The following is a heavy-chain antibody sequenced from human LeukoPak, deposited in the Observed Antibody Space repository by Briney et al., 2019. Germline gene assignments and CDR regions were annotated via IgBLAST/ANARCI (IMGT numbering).Heavy chain of an antibody. D-gene: IGHD2-2*01. CDR3: ARGPTRADY. CDR2: INHSGST. V-gene: IGHV4-34*01. J-gene: IGHJ4*02. Sequence: SETLSLTCAVYGGSFSGQYWSWLRQPPGKGLEWIGEINHSGSTNYNPPLKRRVTISVDTSKNQFSLKLSSVTAADTAVYYCARGPTRADYWGQGTLVTVSS. CDR1: GGSFSGQY.